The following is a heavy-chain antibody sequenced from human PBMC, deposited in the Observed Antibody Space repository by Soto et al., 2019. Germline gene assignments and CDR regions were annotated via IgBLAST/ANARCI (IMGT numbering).Heavy chain of an antibody. J-gene: IGHJ4*02. CDR1: GGSITHGGFS. V-gene: IGHV4-30-2*06. D-gene: IGHD5-12*01. Sequence: QLRLQESGSGVVRTSETLSLTCTVSGGSITHGGFSWSWIRQSPGKGLEWIGYIGHLENTYFHPTCKSKLTMSIDRSKNHFSLNMSYVTAADRAVYYCARGGGNEPFDSWGQGVLVSVSS. CDR3: ARGGGNEPFDS. CDR2: IGHLENT.